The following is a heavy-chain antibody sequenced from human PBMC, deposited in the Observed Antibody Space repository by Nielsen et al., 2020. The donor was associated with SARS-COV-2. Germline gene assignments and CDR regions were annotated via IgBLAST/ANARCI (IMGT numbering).Heavy chain of an antibody. V-gene: IGHV3-30*04. CDR1: GFTFSSYA. J-gene: IGHJ4*02. CDR3: AREEAGLDY. Sequence: GESLKISCAASGFTFSSYAMHWVRQAPGKGLEWVAVISYDGSNKYYADSVKGRFTISRDNSKNTLYLQMNSLRAEDTAVYYCAREEAGLDYWGQGTLVTVSS. CDR2: ISYDGSNK. D-gene: IGHD6-13*01.